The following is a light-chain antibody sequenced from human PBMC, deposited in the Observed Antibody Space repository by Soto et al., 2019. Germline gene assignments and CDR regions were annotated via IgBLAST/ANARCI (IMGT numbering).Light chain of an antibody. CDR1: QSVSSY. Sequence: EIVLTQSPAILSMSPGERATLSCRAIQSVSSYFAWYQQKPGQAPRLLIYDASNRATGVPARFSGSGSGTDFTLTISSLEPADFAVYYCQQRRYWPVTFGQGTKVEIK. CDR3: QQRRYWPVT. CDR2: DAS. J-gene: IGKJ1*01. V-gene: IGKV3-11*01.